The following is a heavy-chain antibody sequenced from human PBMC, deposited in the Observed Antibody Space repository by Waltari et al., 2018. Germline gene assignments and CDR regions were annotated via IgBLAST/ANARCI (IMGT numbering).Heavy chain of an antibody. CDR2: IMTDGREE. CDR3: VRDQWFAFDI. V-gene: IGHV3-7*01. D-gene: IGHD3-22*01. Sequence: FTLSNYWMSWVRQAPGKGLEWVANIMTDGREEYYVDSVRGRFTISRDNAKNSLYLQMNSLRPEDTAVYYCVRDQWFAFDIWGQGTMVTVSS. CDR1: FTLSNYW. J-gene: IGHJ3*02.